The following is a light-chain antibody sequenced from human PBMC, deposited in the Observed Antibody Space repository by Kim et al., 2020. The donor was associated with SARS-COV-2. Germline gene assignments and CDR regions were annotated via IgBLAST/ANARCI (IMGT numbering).Light chain of an antibody. CDR2: GAS. V-gene: IGKV3-20*01. Sequence: LSPGARATLSCRASQRVSSNYLAWYQGKPGQPPRLLIFGASSRATGIPDRFSGSGSGTDFTLTISRLEPEDFAVYYCQQYGSSPYTFGQGTKLEI. CDR3: QQYGSSPYT. J-gene: IGKJ2*01. CDR1: QRVSSNY.